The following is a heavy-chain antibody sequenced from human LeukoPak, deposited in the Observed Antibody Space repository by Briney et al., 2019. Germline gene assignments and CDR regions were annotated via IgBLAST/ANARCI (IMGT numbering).Heavy chain of an antibody. CDR2: INPNSGGT. J-gene: IGHJ5*02. CDR3: AREYFDP. V-gene: IGHV1-2*02. Sequence: APVKLSCKPSGYTFTGYYMHWVPQAPGQGLEWMGWINPNSGGTNYAQKFQGRVTMTRDTSISTAYMELSRPRSDDTGVYYCAREYFDPWGQGTLVTVSS. CDR1: GYTFTGYY.